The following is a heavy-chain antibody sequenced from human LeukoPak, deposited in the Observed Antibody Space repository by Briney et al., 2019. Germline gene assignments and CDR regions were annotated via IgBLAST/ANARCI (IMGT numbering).Heavy chain of an antibody. CDR1: GFTFTDHY. CDR2: IGPHSTFT. CDR3: VREGEGPLSKDFDY. V-gene: IGHV1-2*02. J-gene: IGHJ4*02. Sequence: ASMKVSCKSSGFTFTDHYIHWVRQGPGQGLEWMGYIGPHSTFTSSPQEFQGRVTMTRDASMSTAYMELTRLTSDGTAVYYCVREGEGPLSKDFDYWGQGTLVTVSS. D-gene: IGHD2/OR15-2a*01.